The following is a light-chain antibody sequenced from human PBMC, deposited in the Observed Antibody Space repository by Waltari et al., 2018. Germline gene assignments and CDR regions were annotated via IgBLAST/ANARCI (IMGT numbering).Light chain of an antibody. CDR3: QQYNNWPPWT. J-gene: IGKJ3*01. V-gene: IGKV3-15*01. CDR2: GAS. Sequence: EIVMTQSPATLSVSPGERATLSCRASQSVSSNLAWYQQKPGQSPRLLIYGASTRATGIPARFSGSGSGTEFTLTISILQSEDFAVYYCQQYNNWPPWTFGPGTKVDIK. CDR1: QSVSSN.